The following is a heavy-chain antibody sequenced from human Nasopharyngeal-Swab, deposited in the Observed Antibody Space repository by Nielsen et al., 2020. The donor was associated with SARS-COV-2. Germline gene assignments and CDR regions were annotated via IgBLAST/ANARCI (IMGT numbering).Heavy chain of an antibody. D-gene: IGHD3-22*01. CDR2: FDPEDGET. J-gene: IGHJ4*02. Sequence: WVRQAPGQGLEWMGGFDPEDGETIYAQKFQGRVTMTRNTSISTAYMELSSLRSEDTAVYYCARFLGYYDSSGYYYFDYWGQGTLVTVSS. V-gene: IGHV1-24*01. CDR3: ARFLGYYDSSGYYYFDY.